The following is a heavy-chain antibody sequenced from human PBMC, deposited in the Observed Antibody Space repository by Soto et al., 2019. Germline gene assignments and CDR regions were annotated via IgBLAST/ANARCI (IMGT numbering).Heavy chain of an antibody. CDR2: IYYSGST. V-gene: IGHV4-39*01. D-gene: IGHD6-6*01. CDR3: ARRLAVGARRPFDY. Sequence: QLQLQESGPGLVKPSETLSLTCTVSGGSISSNIYYWGWIRQPPGKGLEWIGSIYYSGSTYYNPSLRSRVTISVATSKNPFSVKLSAVTAADTAIYFCARRLAVGARRPFDYWGQGTLVTVSS. CDR1: GGSISSNIYY. J-gene: IGHJ4*02.